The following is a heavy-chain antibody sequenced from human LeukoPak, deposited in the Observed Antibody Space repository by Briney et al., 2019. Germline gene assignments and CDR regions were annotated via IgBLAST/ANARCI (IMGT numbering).Heavy chain of an antibody. Sequence: PSETLSLTCTVSGGSISSSSYYWGCIRQPPGKGLEWIGSIYYSGSTYYNPSLKSRVTISVDTSKNQFSLKLSSVTAADTAVYYCARAIAAREVFDYWGQGTLVTVSS. CDR2: IYYSGST. J-gene: IGHJ4*02. D-gene: IGHD6-6*01. CDR1: GGSISSSSYY. CDR3: ARAIAAREVFDY. V-gene: IGHV4-39*01.